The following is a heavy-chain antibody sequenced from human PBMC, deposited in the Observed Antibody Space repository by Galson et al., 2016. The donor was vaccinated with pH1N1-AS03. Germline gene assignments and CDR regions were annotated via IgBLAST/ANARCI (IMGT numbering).Heavy chain of an antibody. J-gene: IGHJ4*01. D-gene: IGHD6-19*01. CDR1: GYSFTNYW. CDR3: ARLTLSSGWPCDY. Sequence: QSGAEVKKPGESLKISCQGSGYSFTNYWIGWVRQMPGKGLEWMGIIYLDDSDTRYSQSFQGQVTISADKSISTAYLQWSSLKASDTAMYYCARLTLSSGWPCDYWGQGTLVTVSS. CDR2: IYLDDSDT. V-gene: IGHV5-51*03.